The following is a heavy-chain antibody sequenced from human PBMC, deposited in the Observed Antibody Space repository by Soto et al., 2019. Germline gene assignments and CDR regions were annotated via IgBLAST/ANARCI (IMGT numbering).Heavy chain of an antibody. J-gene: IGHJ6*03. CDR3: ARGVGYCSSTSCRTNVRYYYYYYMDV. D-gene: IGHD2-2*01. CDR2: INHSGST. Sequence: SETLSLTCAVYGGSFSGYYWSWIRQPPGKGLEWIGEINHSGSTNYNPSLKSRVTISVDTSKNQFSLKLSSVTAADTAVYYCARGVGYCSSTSCRTNVRYYYYYYMDVWGKGTPVTVSS. V-gene: IGHV4-34*01. CDR1: GGSFSGYY.